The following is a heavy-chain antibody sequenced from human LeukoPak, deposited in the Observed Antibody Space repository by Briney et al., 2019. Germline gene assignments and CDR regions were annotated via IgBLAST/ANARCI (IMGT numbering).Heavy chain of an antibody. D-gene: IGHD3-22*01. CDR1: GYSFTTYW. J-gene: IGHJ3*02. Sequence: GESLKISCKGSGYSFTTYWIGWVRQTPGKGLEWMGKIDPTDSYTNYSPSFQDHVTLSTDKSTSTAYLQWSSLRASDTAIYYCARPSDSSGYFAFDIWGQGTMVTVSS. CDR2: IDPTDSYT. CDR3: ARPSDSSGYFAFDI. V-gene: IGHV5-10-1*01.